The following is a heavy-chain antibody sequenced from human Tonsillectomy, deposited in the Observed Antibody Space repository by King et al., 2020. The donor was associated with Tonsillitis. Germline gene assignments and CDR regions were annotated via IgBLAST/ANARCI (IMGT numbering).Heavy chain of an antibody. V-gene: IGHV3-30*15. J-gene: IGHJ4*02. Sequence: VQLVESGGGVVQPGRSLRLSCAASGFTFSAYAVHWVRQAPGKGLEWVAFLSFDDENKYYADSVKGRFTISRDNSKNTLYLQMSNLRAEDTAVYYCARPYYYASGSFDYWGQGTLVTVSS. CDR3: ARPYYYASGSFDY. CDR2: LSFDDENK. D-gene: IGHD3-10*01. CDR1: GFTFSAYA.